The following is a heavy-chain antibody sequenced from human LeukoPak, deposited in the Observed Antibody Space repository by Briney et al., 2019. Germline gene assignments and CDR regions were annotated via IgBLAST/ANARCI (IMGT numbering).Heavy chain of an antibody. CDR1: GLTFSSYW. CDR3: ARVLGSPYDLKYYFDY. D-gene: IGHD5-12*01. Sequence: GGSLRLSCAASGLTFSSYWMSWVRQAPGKGLEWVANIKKDGSEKYYVDSVKGRFTVSRDNAKNSLYLQMNSLRVEDTAVYYCARVLGSPYDLKYYFDYWGQGTLVTVSS. V-gene: IGHV3-7*03. J-gene: IGHJ4*02. CDR2: IKKDGSEK.